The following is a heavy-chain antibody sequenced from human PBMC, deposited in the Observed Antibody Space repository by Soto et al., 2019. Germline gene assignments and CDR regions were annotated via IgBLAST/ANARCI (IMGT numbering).Heavy chain of an antibody. CDR1: GYTFTSYY. J-gene: IGHJ4*02. V-gene: IGHV1-46*01. CDR2: INPSGGIT. D-gene: IGHD1-26*01. Sequence: ASVKVSCKASGYTFTSYYIHWARQAPGQGFEWMGVINPSGGITNYAQKFQGRVTLTTDTSTTTVHMELSSLKSDDTAVYYCARLLGATTTFDYWGQGTLVTVSS. CDR3: ARLLGATTTFDY.